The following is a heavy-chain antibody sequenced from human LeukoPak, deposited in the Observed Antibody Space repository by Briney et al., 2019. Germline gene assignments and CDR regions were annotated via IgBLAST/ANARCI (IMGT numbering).Heavy chain of an antibody. D-gene: IGHD1-26*01. J-gene: IGHJ4*02. CDR3: ARGTFSPQGSYYGH. V-gene: IGHV3-43D*03. Sequence: GGSLRLSCAASGFTFDDYGMHWVRQTPGKGLEWVSLISWDGGGTYYADSVKGRFTISRDNSKNSLYLQMNSLRAEDTAVYYCARGTFSPQGSYYGHWGQGTLVTVSS. CDR2: ISWDGGGT. CDR1: GFTFDDYG.